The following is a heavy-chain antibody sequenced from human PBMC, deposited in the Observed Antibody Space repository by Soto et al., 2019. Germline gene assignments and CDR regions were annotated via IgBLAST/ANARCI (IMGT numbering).Heavy chain of an antibody. D-gene: IGHD3-22*01. CDR1: GFTFSTYG. CDR2: ISYDGGSK. V-gene: IGHV3-30*18. J-gene: IGHJ4*02. Sequence: QVQLVESGGGVVQPGKSLRLSCAASGFTFSTYGIHWVRQAPGKGLEWVALISYDGGSKYYGDSVKGRFIISRDNSHNTVSLQMNSLRADDTAVYFCAKEQLAMTVVVADYFDSWAREPWSPSPQ. CDR3: AKEQLAMTVVVADYFDS.